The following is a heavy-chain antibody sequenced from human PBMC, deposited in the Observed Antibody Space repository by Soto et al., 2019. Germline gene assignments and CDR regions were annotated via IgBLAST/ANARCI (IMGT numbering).Heavy chain of an antibody. Sequence: GGSLRLSCAASWFTVSSNYMSWVRQAPGKGLEWVSTIYSGGRTFYADSVKGRFTISRDNSKNTLYLEMNTLRAEDTAVYYCARDGAMTTYFEYFQHWGQGTLVTVSS. CDR1: WFTVSSNY. D-gene: IGHD4-17*01. V-gene: IGHV3-53*01. CDR3: ARDGAMTTYFEYFQH. J-gene: IGHJ1*01. CDR2: IYSGGRT.